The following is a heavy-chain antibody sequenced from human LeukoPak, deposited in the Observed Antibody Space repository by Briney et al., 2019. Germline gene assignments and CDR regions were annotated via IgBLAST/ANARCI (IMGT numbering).Heavy chain of an antibody. CDR2: INPNSGST. CDR3: ATAGPHLNWFDP. D-gene: IGHD3-10*01. CDR1: GYTFTSYD. V-gene: IGHV1-2*02. J-gene: IGHJ5*02. Sequence: ASVKVSCKASGYTFTSYDINWVRQAPGQGLEWMGWINPNSGSTNYAQKFQGRVTLTRDTSISTAYMELSRLRSDDTAVYYCATAGPHLNWFDPWGQGTLVTVSS.